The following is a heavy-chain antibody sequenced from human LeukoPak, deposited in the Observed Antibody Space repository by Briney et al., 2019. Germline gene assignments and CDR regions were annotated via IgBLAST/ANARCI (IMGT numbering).Heavy chain of an antibody. CDR1: GYSISSGFY. V-gene: IGHV4-38-2*02. CDR3: ARDVRYNWNQGFDY. J-gene: IGHJ4*02. Sequence: SETLSLTCTVSGYSISSGFYWGWIRQPPGKGLECIGSIYHSGSTYYNPSLKSRVTISINTSKNQFSLKLSSVTAADTAVYYCARDVRYNWNQGFDYWGQGTLVTVSS. CDR2: IYHSGST. D-gene: IGHD1-20*01.